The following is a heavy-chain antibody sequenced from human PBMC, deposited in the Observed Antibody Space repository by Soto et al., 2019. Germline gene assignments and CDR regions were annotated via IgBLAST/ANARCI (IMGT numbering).Heavy chain of an antibody. V-gene: IGHV3-30-3*02. CDR1: GFTFSIYA. Sequence: QVQMVGSGRGVAQPGRSLRLSCTASGFTFSIYAMHWVREAPDKGLEWLAVISYDGSNKDHADSVRGRFTISRDNSNNTLYLQMDIVRTDDTGVYYCAKSNSRYGWGQIDYWGQGTLVTVSS. CDR2: ISYDGSNK. D-gene: IGHD4-4*01. CDR3: AKSNSRYGWGQIDY. J-gene: IGHJ4*02.